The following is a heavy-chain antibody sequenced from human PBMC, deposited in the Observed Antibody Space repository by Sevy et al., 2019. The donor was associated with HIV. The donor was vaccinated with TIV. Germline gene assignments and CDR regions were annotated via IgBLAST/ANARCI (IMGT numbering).Heavy chain of an antibody. D-gene: IGHD6-19*01. V-gene: IGHV1-46*01. CDR1: GYTFTSHY. CDR3: ARELRYAVAGMQYGMDV. J-gene: IGHJ6*02. CDR2: INPSVATT. Sequence: ASVKVSCKASGYTFTSHYMHWVRHAPGQGLEWMGTINPSVATTKSAEKLQGRVTMTRDTSTSTVYLELSSLRSQDTAVYYCARELRYAVAGMQYGMDVWGQGTTVTVSS.